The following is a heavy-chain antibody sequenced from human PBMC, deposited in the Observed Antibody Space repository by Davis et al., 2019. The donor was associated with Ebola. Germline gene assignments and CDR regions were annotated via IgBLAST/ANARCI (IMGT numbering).Heavy chain of an antibody. Sequence: GGSLRLSCAASGFSFSGYDMSWVRQAPGKGLEWLSLISGSGDRKFYADSVKGRFTISRDASKNTLSLQMNSLRADDTAVYHCAKGRIASCYDVFDIWGQGTKVTVSS. D-gene: IGHD2-2*01. CDR2: ISGSGDRK. CDR1: GFSFSGYD. J-gene: IGHJ3*02. CDR3: AKGRIASCYDVFDI. V-gene: IGHV3-23*01.